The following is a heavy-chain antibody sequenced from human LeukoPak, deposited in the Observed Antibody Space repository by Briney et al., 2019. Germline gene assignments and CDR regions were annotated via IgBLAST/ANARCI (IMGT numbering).Heavy chain of an antibody. CDR1: GYTSTGYY. CDR3: ARDDVITFGGVIVTNWFDP. CDR2: INPNSGGT. J-gene: IGHJ5*02. D-gene: IGHD3-16*02. Sequence: ASVKVSCKASGYTSTGYYMHWVRQAPGQGLEWMGWINPNSGGTNYAQKFHGRVTMTRDTSISTASMELSRLRSDDTAVYYCARDDVITFGGVIVTNWFDPWGQGTLVTVSS. V-gene: IGHV1-2*02.